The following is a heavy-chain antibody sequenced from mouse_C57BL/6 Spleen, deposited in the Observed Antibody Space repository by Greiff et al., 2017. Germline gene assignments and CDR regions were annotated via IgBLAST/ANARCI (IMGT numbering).Heavy chain of an antibody. D-gene: IGHD4-1*01. CDR2: FTIYSDAT. CDR3: ARYNWDEWYFDV. V-gene: IGHV1-49*01. CDR1: YFAFMASA. Sequence: LQQSGAELVRPGSSVKLSCKASYFAFMASAMHWVKQRTGHGLEWIGSFTIYSDATEYSENFKGKATLTANKSSSTAYMELSSLTSEDSAVYYCARYNWDEWYFDVWGTGTTVTVSS. J-gene: IGHJ1*03.